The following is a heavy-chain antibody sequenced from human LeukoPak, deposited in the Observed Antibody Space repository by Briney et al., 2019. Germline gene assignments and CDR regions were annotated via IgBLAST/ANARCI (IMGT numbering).Heavy chain of an antibody. V-gene: IGHV3-7*03. CDR1: GFALSSHW. CDR3: ARNNGMDV. Sequence: GGSLRLSCAASGFALSSHWMTWVRQVPGRGPEWVANVNRDGSETYYLDSVKGRFTISKDNAKNSLYLQMNSLRAEDTALYHCARNNGMDVWGQGTTDIVSS. J-gene: IGHJ6*02. CDR2: VNRDGSET.